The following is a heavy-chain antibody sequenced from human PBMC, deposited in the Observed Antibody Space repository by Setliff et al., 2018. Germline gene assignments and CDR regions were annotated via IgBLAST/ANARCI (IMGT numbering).Heavy chain of an antibody. CDR3: ARTGTYRYFDY. D-gene: IGHD1-1*01. J-gene: IGHJ4*02. CDR1: GGSFSGYY. CDR2: INHSGST. Sequence: SETLSLTCAVYGGSFSGYYWSWIRQPPGKGLEWIGEINHSGSTNYNPSLKSRVTISVDTSKNQFSLKLTSVPAADTAVYYCARTGTYRYFDYWGQGTRVTVSS. V-gene: IGHV4-34*01.